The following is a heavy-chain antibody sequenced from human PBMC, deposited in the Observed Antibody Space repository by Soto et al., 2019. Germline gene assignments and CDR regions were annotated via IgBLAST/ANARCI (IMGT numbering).Heavy chain of an antibody. CDR1: GFTFDSHA. D-gene: IGHD2-2*02. V-gene: IGHV3-23*01. CDR3: AKDHCSSTSCYRGGDY. Sequence: PGGSLRLSCAGSGFTFDSHAMNWVRQAPGKGLEWVSVISGSGGSTYYADSVKGRFTISRDNSKNTLYLQMNSLRAEDTAVYYCAKDHCSSTSCYRGGDYWGQGTLVTVSS. CDR2: ISGSGGST. J-gene: IGHJ4*02.